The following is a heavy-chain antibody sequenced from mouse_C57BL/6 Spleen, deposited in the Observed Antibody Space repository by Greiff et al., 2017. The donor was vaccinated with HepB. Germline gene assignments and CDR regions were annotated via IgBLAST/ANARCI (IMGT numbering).Heavy chain of an antibody. CDR2: IYPRDGST. Sequence: VKLQESDAELVKPGASVKISCKVSGYTFTDHTIHWMKQRPEQGLEWIGYIYPRDGSTKYNEKFKGKATLTADKSSSTAYMQLNSLTSEDSAVYFCARDGDGYPAWFAYWGQGTLVTVSA. D-gene: IGHD2-3*01. J-gene: IGHJ3*01. CDR3: ARDGDGYPAWFAY. V-gene: IGHV1-78*01. CDR1: GYTFTDHT.